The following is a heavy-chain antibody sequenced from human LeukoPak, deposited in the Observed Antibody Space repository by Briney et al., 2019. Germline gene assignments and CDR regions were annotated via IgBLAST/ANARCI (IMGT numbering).Heavy chain of an antibody. Sequence: GGSLRLSCAASGFTFSSYSMNWVRQAPGKGLEWGSSISSSSSYIYYADSVKGRFTIYRDNAKNSLYLQMNSLRAEDTAVYYCARDYYGSGSYSDYWGQGTLVTVSS. CDR3: ARDYYGSGSYSDY. D-gene: IGHD3-10*01. CDR2: ISSSSSYI. J-gene: IGHJ4*02. V-gene: IGHV3-21*01. CDR1: GFTFSSYS.